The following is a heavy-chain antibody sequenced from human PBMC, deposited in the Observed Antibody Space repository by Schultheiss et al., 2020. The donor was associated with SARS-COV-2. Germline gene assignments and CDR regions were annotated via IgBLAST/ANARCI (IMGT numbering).Heavy chain of an antibody. V-gene: IGHV3-30*04. CDR1: GFTFSSYA. CDR3: ARGTVVVPAAIVLYTKRYGMDV. D-gene: IGHD2-2*02. CDR2: ISYDGSNK. Sequence: GGSLRLSCAASGFTFSSYAMSWVRQAPGKGLEWVAVISYDGSNKYYADSVKGRFTISRDNSKNTLYVQMNSLRAEDTAVYYCARGTVVVPAAIVLYTKRYGMDVWGQGTTVTVSS. J-gene: IGHJ6*02.